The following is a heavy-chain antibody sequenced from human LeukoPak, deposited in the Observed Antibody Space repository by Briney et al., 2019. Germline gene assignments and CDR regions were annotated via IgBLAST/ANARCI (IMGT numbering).Heavy chain of an antibody. D-gene: IGHD1-26*01. CDR1: GFTFSSCG. Sequence: GGSLRLSCAASGFTFSSCGMHWVRQAPGKGLEWVAFIRYDGSNKYYPDSVKGRFTISRDNSNNTLYLQMNSLRVEDTAVYFCAKDYIAGASNNWYFDLWGRGTLVTVSS. J-gene: IGHJ2*01. V-gene: IGHV3-30*02. CDR2: IRYDGSNK. CDR3: AKDYIAGASNNWYFDL.